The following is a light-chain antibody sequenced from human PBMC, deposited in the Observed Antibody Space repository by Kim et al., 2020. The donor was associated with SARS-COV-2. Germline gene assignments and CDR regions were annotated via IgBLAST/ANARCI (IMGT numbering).Light chain of an antibody. J-gene: IGKJ2*01. CDR2: GAS. Sequence: PWERATLSCRASQSISSEFLAWYQRISGQPPRLLIFGASNRAAGIPDRFSGGGSGTDFTLTITRLEPADSAVYYCQQYTTSPPAYTFGQGTKLEI. V-gene: IGKV3-20*01. CDR1: QSISSEF. CDR3: QQYTTSPPAYT.